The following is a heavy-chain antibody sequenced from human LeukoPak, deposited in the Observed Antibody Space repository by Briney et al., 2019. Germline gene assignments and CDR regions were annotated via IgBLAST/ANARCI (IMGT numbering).Heavy chain of an antibody. V-gene: IGHV4-34*01. Sequence: SETLSLTCAVYGGSFSGYYWSWIRQPPGKGLEWIGEINHSGSTNYNPSLKSRVTISVDTSKNQFSLKLSSVTAADTAVYYYARAGSYGYDYWGQGTLVTVSS. J-gene: IGHJ4*02. CDR1: GGSFSGYY. CDR3: ARAGSYGYDY. CDR2: INHSGST. D-gene: IGHD5-18*01.